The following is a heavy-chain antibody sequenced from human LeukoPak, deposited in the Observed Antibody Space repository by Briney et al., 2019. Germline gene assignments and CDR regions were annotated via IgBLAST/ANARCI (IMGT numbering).Heavy chain of an antibody. D-gene: IGHD3-22*01. CDR3: AKHSHDGSAPYYEVQLDY. Sequence: GGSLRLSCAASGFTFSSYGMHWVRQAPGKGLEWVAFNRYDGSNKYYADSVKGRFTISRDNSKNTVYLQMNSLRAEDTAIYYCAKHSHDGSAPYYEVQLDYWGQGTLVTVSS. J-gene: IGHJ4*02. V-gene: IGHV3-30*02. CDR1: GFTFSSYG. CDR2: NRYDGSNK.